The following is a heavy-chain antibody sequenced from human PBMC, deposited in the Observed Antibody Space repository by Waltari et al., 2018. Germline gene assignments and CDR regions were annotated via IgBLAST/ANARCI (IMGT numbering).Heavy chain of an antibody. CDR3: GRIAFGDDGGYFQH. J-gene: IGHJ1*01. CDR1: GGSISTNYN. V-gene: IGHV4-39*01. D-gene: IGHD4-17*01. CDR2: VEYRGST. Sequence: QLQLQESGPGLVKPSETLSLTCTVSGGSISTNYNGGWIRQPPGKGREWMGNVEYRGSTFYNPSLKSRVTISLDTSKNQFSLRLSSVGAADTAVYFCGRIAFGDDGGYFQHWGQGTLVTVSS.